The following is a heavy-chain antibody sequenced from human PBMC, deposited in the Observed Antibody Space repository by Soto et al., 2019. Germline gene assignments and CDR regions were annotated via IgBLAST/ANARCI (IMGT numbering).Heavy chain of an antibody. CDR1: GFTFSSYG. J-gene: IGHJ4*02. Sequence: GGSLRPSCAVYGFTFSSYGMHWVRQAPGKGLEWVAATWYDGFNIYYADSVKGRFTISRDNSKNTLYLQMNSQRAEDPAVTYCARDAIIAVAGRVRLNDWGQGTLVTVSS. V-gene: IGHV3-33*01. D-gene: IGHD6-19*01. CDR2: TWYDGFNI. CDR3: ARDAIIAVAGRVRLND.